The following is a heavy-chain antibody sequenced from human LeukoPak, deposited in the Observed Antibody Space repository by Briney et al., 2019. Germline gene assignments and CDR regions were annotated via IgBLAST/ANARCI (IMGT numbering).Heavy chain of an antibody. J-gene: IGHJ6*02. Sequence: GGSLRLSCAASGFTFSTYAMSWVRQAPGKGLEWVTTISGGGDKQYADHVKGRFTISRDDSKNTLYLQMNSLRAEDTAVYYCARWLNYYYGMDVWGQGTTVTVSS. CDR1: GFTFSTYA. D-gene: IGHD5-24*01. CDR2: ISGGGDK. CDR3: ARWLNYYYGMDV. V-gene: IGHV3-23*01.